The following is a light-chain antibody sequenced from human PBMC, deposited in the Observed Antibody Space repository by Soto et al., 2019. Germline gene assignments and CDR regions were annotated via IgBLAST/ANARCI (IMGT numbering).Light chain of an antibody. J-gene: IGKJ1*01. CDR1: QSLLHSSGYNY. Sequence: DIVMTQSPLSLRVTPGEPASISCRSSQSLLHSSGYNYLHWYLQKPGQSPQLLISLGSDRSSEVPDRFSGSGSGTDFTLNISRVEAEDVGVYYCMQPLQTPWTFGQGTKVEIK. CDR2: LGS. CDR3: MQPLQTPWT. V-gene: IGKV2-28*01.